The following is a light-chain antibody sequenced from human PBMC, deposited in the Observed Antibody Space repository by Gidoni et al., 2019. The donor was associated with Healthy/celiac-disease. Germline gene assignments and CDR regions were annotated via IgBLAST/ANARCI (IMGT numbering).Light chain of an antibody. J-gene: IGKJ1*01. Sequence: EIVLKQSPGTLSLSPGERATLSCRASQSGSSSYLAWYQQKPGQAPRLLIYGASSRATGIPDRFSGSGSGTDFTLTLSRPEPEDFAVYYCQQYGSSPRTFGQGTKVEIK. V-gene: IGKV3-20*01. CDR2: GAS. CDR3: QQYGSSPRT. CDR1: QSGSSSY.